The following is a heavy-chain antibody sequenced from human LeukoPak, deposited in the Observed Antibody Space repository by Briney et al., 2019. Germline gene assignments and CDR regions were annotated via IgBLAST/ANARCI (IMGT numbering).Heavy chain of an antibody. Sequence: GGSLRLSCAASGFTFSSYAMSWVRQAPGKGLEWVSAISGSGGSTYYADSVKGRFTISRDNSKNTLYLQMNSLRAEDTAVYYCAKVDPPAPYDISTGHFDYWGQGTLVTVSS. J-gene: IGHJ4*02. CDR3: AKVDPPAPYDISTGHFDY. D-gene: IGHD3-9*01. V-gene: IGHV3-23*01. CDR1: GFTFSSYA. CDR2: ISGSGGST.